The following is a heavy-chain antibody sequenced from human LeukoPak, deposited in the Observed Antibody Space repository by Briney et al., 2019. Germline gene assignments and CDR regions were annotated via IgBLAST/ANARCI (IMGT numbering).Heavy chain of an antibody. CDR3: ARAGYYGSGSYYFDY. CDR1: GGSFSGYY. CDR2: INHSGST. V-gene: IGHV4-34*01. J-gene: IGHJ4*02. Sequence: SETLSLTCAVYGGSFSGYYWSWIRQPPGKGLEWIGEINHSGSTNYNPSLKSRVTISVDTSKNQFSLKLSSVTAADTAVYYCARAGYYGSGSYYFDYWGQGTLVTVSS. D-gene: IGHD3-10*01.